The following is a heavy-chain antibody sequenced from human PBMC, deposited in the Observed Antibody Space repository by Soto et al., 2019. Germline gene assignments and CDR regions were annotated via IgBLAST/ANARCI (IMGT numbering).Heavy chain of an antibody. J-gene: IGHJ6*02. V-gene: IGHV3-30-3*01. CDR2: ISYDGSNK. CDR1: GFTFSSYA. Sequence: GGSLRLSCAASGFTFSSYAMHWVRQAPGTGLEWVALISYDGSNKNYADSVKGRFTISRDNSKNTLYLHMNSLRAEDTAVYSCARGEWRSSGRDYYYGLDVWGQGTTVTVSS. D-gene: IGHD6-25*01. CDR3: ARGEWRSSGRDYYYGLDV.